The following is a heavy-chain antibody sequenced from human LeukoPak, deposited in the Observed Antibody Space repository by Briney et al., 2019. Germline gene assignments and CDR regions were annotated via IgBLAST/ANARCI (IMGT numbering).Heavy chain of an antibody. Sequence: PSETLSLTCAVYGGSFSGYYWSWIRQPPGKGLEWIGEINHSGSTNYNPSLKSRVTISVDTSKNQFSLKLSSVTAADTAVYYCARGRRCDYWGQGTLVPVSS. D-gene: IGHD4-17*01. CDR1: GGSFSGYY. CDR3: ARGRRCDY. V-gene: IGHV4-34*01. J-gene: IGHJ4*02. CDR2: INHSGST.